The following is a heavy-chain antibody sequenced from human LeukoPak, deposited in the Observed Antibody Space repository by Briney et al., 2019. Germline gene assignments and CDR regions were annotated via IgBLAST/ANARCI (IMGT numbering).Heavy chain of an antibody. D-gene: IGHD5-18*01. CDR1: GFTFSSYA. Sequence: GGSLRLSCAASGFTFSSYAMHWVRQAPGKGLEWVAVISYDGSNKYYADSVKGRFTISRDNSKNTLYLQMNSLRAEDTAVYYCATRTRVDTAMDKGDAFDIWGQGTMVTVSS. CDR3: ATRTRVDTAMDKGDAFDI. V-gene: IGHV3-30-3*01. J-gene: IGHJ3*02. CDR2: ISYDGSNK.